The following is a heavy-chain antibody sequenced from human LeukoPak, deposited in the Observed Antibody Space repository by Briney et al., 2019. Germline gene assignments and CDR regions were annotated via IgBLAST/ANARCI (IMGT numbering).Heavy chain of an antibody. J-gene: IGHJ3*02. CDR1: GFTFSSYS. Sequence: GGSLRLSCAASGFTFSSYSMNWVRQAPGKGLEWVSSISSSSSYIYYADSVKGRFTISRDNAKNSLYLQMNSLRAEGTAVYYCARDVDVRAFDIWGQGTMVTVSS. V-gene: IGHV3-21*01. D-gene: IGHD3/OR15-3a*01. CDR3: ARDVDVRAFDI. CDR2: ISSSSSYI.